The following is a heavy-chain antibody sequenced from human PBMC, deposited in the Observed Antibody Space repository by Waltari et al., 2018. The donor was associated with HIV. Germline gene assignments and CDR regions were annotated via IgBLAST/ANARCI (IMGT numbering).Heavy chain of an antibody. Sequence: QVQLVQSGAEVKKPGSSVKVSCKASGGPFSSYAISWVRQAPGQGLEWMGGIIPIFGTANYAQKFQGRVTITADESTSTAYMELSSLRSEDTAVYYCAARITMIVVVITTYFQHWGQGTLVTVSS. CDR3: AARITMIVVVITTYFQH. CDR2: IIPIFGTA. J-gene: IGHJ1*01. V-gene: IGHV1-69*01. D-gene: IGHD3-22*01. CDR1: GGPFSSYA.